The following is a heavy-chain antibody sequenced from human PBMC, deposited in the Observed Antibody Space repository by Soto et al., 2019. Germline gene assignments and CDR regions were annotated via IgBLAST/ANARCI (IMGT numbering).Heavy chain of an antibody. D-gene: IGHD4-17*01. J-gene: IGHJ4*02. CDR2: IYYSGST. V-gene: IGHV4-30-4*01. CDR3: ARAVETTVTTFLDY. Sequence: QVQLQESGPGLVKPSQTLSLTCTVSGGSISSGDYYWSWIRQPPGKGLEWIGYIYYSGSTYYNPSHTSRVTISVDASKNQFSLKLSSVTAADTAVYYCARAVETTVTTFLDYWGQGTLVTVSS. CDR1: GGSISSGDYY.